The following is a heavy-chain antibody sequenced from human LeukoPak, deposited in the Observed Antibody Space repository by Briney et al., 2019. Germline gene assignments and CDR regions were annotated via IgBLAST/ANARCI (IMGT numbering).Heavy chain of an antibody. Sequence: GGSLRLSCAASGFTFSSYSMNWVRQAPGKGLEWVSSISSSSSYIYYADSVKGRFTISRDNAKNSLYLQMNSLRAEDTAVYYCARDWGDQLLSGDDAFDIWGQGTMVTVSS. D-gene: IGHD2-2*01. J-gene: IGHJ3*02. CDR1: GFTFSSYS. V-gene: IGHV3-21*01. CDR2: ISSSSSYI. CDR3: ARDWGDQLLSGDDAFDI.